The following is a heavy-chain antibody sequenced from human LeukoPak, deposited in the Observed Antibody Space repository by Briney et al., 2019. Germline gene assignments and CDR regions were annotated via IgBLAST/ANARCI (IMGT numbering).Heavy chain of an antibody. V-gene: IGHV4-34*01. CDR3: ARERAGYYDYVWGSYRVDAFDI. CDR2: INLSGST. D-gene: IGHD3-16*02. Sequence: SETLSLTCAVYGGSFSGYYWSWIRQPPGKGLEWIGEINLSGSTNYNPSLKSRVTISVDTSKNQFSLKLSSVTAADTAVYYRARERAGYYDYVWGSYRVDAFDIWGQGTMVTVSS. CDR1: GGSFSGYY. J-gene: IGHJ3*02.